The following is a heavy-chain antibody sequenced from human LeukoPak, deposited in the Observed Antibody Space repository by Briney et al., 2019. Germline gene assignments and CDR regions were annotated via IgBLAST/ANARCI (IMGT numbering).Heavy chain of an antibody. CDR1: GFTCSSYW. CDR2: INCDGTNT. Sequence: GGSLRLSCAASGFTCSSYWLHWVRQTPGKGLVWVSRINCDGTNTTYADSVKGRFTISRDNAKNTLNLQMNSLRVEDTAVYYCAKSVRWVKYYFGYWGQGTLVTVSS. CDR3: AKSVRWVKYYFGY. D-gene: IGHD6-13*01. V-gene: IGHV3-74*01. J-gene: IGHJ4*02.